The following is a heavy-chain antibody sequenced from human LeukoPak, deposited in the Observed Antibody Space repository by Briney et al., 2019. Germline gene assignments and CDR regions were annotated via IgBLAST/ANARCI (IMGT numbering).Heavy chain of an antibody. D-gene: IGHD3-22*01. CDR1: GGSISSYY. CDR2: IYYSGST. Sequence: SETLSLTCTVSGGSISSYYWSWIRQPPGKGLEWIGYIYYSGSTNYNPSLKSRVTISVDTSKNQFSLKLSSVTAADTAVYYCAREEGEYDSSGYDYWGQGTLVTVSS. V-gene: IGHV4-59*12. CDR3: AREEGEYDSSGYDY. J-gene: IGHJ4*02.